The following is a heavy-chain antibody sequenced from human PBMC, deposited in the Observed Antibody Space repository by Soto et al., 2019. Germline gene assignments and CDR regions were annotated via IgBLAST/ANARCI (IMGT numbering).Heavy chain of an antibody. CDR2: IYYSGST. D-gene: IGHD5-18*01. CDR3: ARLIVDTAMVYFDY. V-gene: IGHV4-39*01. CDR1: GGSISSSSYY. Sequence: SETLSLTCTVSGGSISSSSYYWGWIRQPPGKGLEWIGSIYYSGSTYYNPSLKGRVTISVDASKNQFSLKLSSVTAADTAVYYCARLIVDTAMVYFDYWGQGTLVTVSS. J-gene: IGHJ4*02.